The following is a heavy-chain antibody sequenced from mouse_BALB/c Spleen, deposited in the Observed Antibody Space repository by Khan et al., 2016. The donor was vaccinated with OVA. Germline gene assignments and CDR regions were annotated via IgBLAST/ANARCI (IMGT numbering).Heavy chain of an antibody. CDR1: GFSFTSFG. CDR2: ISSDSYTI. CDR3: ARANWAWFAY. V-gene: IGHV5-17*02. Sequence: EVELVESGGGLVQPGGSRKLSCAASGFSFTSFGMHWVRQAPEKGLEWVAYISSDSYTIYYADTVKGRFTISRDNPKNTLFLQMTSLRSEDTAMYYCARANWAWFAYWGQGTLVTGSA. D-gene: IGHD4-1*01. J-gene: IGHJ3*01.